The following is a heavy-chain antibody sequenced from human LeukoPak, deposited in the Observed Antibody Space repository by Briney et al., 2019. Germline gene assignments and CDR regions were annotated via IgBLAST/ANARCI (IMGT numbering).Heavy chain of an antibody. CDR3: ATAASTGDYYFDH. V-gene: IGHV3-11*04. CDR1: GFTFSGYY. J-gene: IGHJ4*02. CDR2: ISSSGSTI. Sequence: GGSLTLSCAASGFTFSGYYRSWIRQAPGKGLEWIAYISSSGSTIYYADPVKGGFTTSRDNAKNSLYLNMTSLTAEDTAVYYRATAASTGDYYFDHWGQGTLVTVSS. D-gene: IGHD4-17*01.